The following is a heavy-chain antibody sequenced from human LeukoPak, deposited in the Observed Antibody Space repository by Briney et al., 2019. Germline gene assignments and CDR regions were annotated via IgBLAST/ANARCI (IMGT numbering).Heavy chain of an antibody. CDR3: TRLMVIVPA. J-gene: IGHJ6*02. Sequence: GGSLRLSCVASGFSFSDSALHWVRQAPGKGLEWVGRIRNEGDNHATVYAASVRGRFTISRDDSKSTAYLQMQSLKIEDTAVYYCTRLMVIVPAWGQGITVTVS. D-gene: IGHD3-3*01. V-gene: IGHV3-73*01. CDR1: GFSFSDSA. CDR2: IRNEGDNHAT.